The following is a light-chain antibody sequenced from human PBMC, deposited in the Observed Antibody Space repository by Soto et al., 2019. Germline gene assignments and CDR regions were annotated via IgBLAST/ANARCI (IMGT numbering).Light chain of an antibody. V-gene: IGLV1-40*01. CDR1: SSSLGAGHA. J-gene: IGLJ3*02. CDR3: QSYDNGLNGRV. CDR2: DNN. Sequence: QSVLTQPPSVSGAPGQRVTISCTGSSSSLGAGHAVHWYQQLPGKAPKLLIFDNNHRPSGVPERFAGSKSGASASLAITGLQPEDEGDFYCQSYDNGLNGRVCGGGTKLTVL.